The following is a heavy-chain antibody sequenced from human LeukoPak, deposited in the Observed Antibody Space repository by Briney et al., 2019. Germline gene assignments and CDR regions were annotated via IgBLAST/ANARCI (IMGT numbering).Heavy chain of an antibody. D-gene: IGHD3-9*01. CDR3: ARSPDILTGENFDY. CDR1: GYTLTELS. V-gene: IGHV1-24*01. CDR2: FDPEDGET. Sequence: GASVKVSCKDSGYTLTELSMHWVRQAPGKGLEWMGGFDPEDGETIYAQKFQGRVTMTEDTSTDTAYMELSSLRSDDTAVYCCARSPDILTGENFDYWGQGTLVTVSS. J-gene: IGHJ4*02.